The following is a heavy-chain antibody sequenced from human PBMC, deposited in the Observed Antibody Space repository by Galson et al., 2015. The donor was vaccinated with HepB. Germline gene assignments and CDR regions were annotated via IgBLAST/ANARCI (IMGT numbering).Heavy chain of an antibody. CDR1: GYSISSGYY. CDR2: IYHSGST. D-gene: IGHD2-15*01. V-gene: IGHV4-38-2*02. Sequence: DTLSLTCTVSGYSISSGYYWGWIRQPPGKGLEWIGSIYHSGSTYYNPSLKSRVTISVDTSKNQFSLKLSSVTAADTAVYYCARHRYCSGGSCYGIGWFDPWGQGTLVTVSS. CDR3: ARHRYCSGGSCYGIGWFDP. J-gene: IGHJ5*02.